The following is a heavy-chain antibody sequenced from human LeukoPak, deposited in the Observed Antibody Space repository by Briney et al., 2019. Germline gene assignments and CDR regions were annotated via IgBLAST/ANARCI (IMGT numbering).Heavy chain of an antibody. Sequence: SETLSLTCTVSGGSISSYYWSWIRQPPGKGLEWIGYIYYSGSTNYNPSLKSRVTISVDTSKNQFPLKLSSVTAADTAVYYCARQRSFGYDSNISDYWGQGTLVTVSS. J-gene: IGHJ4*02. V-gene: IGHV4-59*08. CDR1: GGSISSYY. CDR3: ARQRSFGYDSNISDY. CDR2: IYYSGST. D-gene: IGHD3-22*01.